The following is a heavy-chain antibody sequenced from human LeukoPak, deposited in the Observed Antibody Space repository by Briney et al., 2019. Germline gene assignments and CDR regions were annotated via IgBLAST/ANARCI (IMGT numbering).Heavy chain of an antibody. CDR3: ARGGYGAGSTYYYGMDV. CDR1: GFTFRGYW. Sequence: HSGGSLRLSCAATGFTFRGYWFHWVRQVPGKGLVWVSRINNVGSTTIYADSVKGRFTISRDNAKNSLYLQMNSLRVEDTAVYYCARGGYGAGSTYYYGMDVWGQGTTVTVSS. CDR2: INNVGSTT. V-gene: IGHV3-74*01. J-gene: IGHJ6*02. D-gene: IGHD3-10*01.